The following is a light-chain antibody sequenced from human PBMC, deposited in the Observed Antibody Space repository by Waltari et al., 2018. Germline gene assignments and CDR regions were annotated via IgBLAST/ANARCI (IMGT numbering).Light chain of an antibody. CDR3: CSYAGNYLRV. V-gene: IGLV2-11*01. Sequence: HSALTQPRSVSGSPGTSVTISCPGTSRDVGYYNYVSWYQQQPGKAPKVIIYDGNERTSGVPDRFSGSKSGNTASLTISGLQAEDEADYYCCSYAGNYLRVFGGGTKLTVL. CDR1: SRDVGYYNY. J-gene: IGLJ2*01. CDR2: DGN.